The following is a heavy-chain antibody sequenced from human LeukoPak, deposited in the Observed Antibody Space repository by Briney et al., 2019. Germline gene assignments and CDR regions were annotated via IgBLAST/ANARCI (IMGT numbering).Heavy chain of an antibody. V-gene: IGHV3-7*01. CDR3: AREVMGTLGTNWFDP. Sequence: GGXLRLSCAASGFTFSSYWMSWVRQAPGKGVEGVANIKQDGSEKYYVDSVKGGFTIYRDKAKNSLYLQMNSLRAEDTAVYYCAREVMGTLGTNWFDPWGQGTLVTVSS. D-gene: IGHD7-27*01. J-gene: IGHJ5*02. CDR1: GFTFSSYW. CDR2: IKQDGSEK.